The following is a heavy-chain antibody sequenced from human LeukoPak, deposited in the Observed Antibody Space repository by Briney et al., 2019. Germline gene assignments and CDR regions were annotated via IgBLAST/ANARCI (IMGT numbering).Heavy chain of an antibody. J-gene: IGHJ6*03. CDR1: GFTFSNYG. Sequence: GGSLRLSCVLSGFTFSNYGMHWVRQAPGKGLEWVALIWHDGSNKYYADSVRGRVTISRDNSKNTLYLQMNSLTAEDTAVYFCAKDGDAYIEYYYYYMDVWGKGTTVTVSS. CDR2: IWHDGSNK. CDR3: AKDGDAYIEYYYYYMDV. V-gene: IGHV3-33*06. D-gene: IGHD5-24*01.